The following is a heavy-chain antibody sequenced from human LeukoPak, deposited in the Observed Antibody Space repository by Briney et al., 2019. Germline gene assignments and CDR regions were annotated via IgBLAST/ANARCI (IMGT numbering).Heavy chain of an antibody. D-gene: IGHD1-26*01. CDR1: GGSISSSIYY. CDR3: AKVAATPPGYYGVDV. V-gene: IGHV4-39*01. J-gene: IGHJ6*02. CDR2: IYYSGST. Sequence: PSERLSLTCSVSGGSISSSIYYWGWIRQPPGKGLEWIGNIYYSGSTFYSPSLKSRVTISVDTSKNQFSLKVRSVTAADTAVYYCAKVAATPPGYYGVDVWGQGATVTVSS.